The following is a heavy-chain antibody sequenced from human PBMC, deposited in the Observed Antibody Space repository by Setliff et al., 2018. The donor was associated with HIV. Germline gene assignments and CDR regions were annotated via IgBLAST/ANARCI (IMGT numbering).Heavy chain of an antibody. J-gene: IGHJ4*02. CDR3: VRAAAGLDI. Sequence: GGSLRLSCVASGFSIGDHYMDWVRQAPGKGLEWVGRTRNKANGYITEYGASVQGRFTISRDNSKDSLSLQMNNLKAEDTAVYYCVRAAAGLDIWSQGIRVTVSS. V-gene: IGHV3-72*01. CDR1: GFSIGDHY. CDR2: TRNKANGYIT.